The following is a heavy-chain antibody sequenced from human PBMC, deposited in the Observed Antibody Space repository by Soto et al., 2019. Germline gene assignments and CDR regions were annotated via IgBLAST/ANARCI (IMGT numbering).Heavy chain of an antibody. V-gene: IGHV4-34*01. J-gene: IGHJ4*02. CDR2: INHSGST. CDR1: GGSFSGYY. D-gene: IGHD3-10*01. CDR3: AGKLVMVRGVIMIPY. Sequence: SETLSLTCAVYGGSFSGYYWSWIRQPPGKGLEWIGEINHSGSTNYNPSLKSRVTISVDTSKNQFSLKLSSVTAADTAVYYCAGKLVMVRGVIMIPYWGQGTLVTVSS.